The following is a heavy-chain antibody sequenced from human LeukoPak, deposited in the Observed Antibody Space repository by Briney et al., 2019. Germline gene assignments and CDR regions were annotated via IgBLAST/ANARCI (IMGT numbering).Heavy chain of an antibody. D-gene: IGHD1-26*01. CDR3: ATGTVGATGEDY. Sequence: ASVKVSYKVSGYTLTELSMHWVQQAPGKGLEWMGGFDPEDGETIYAQKFQGRVTMTEDTSTDTAYMELSSLRSEDTAVYYCATGTVGATGEDYWGQGTLVTVSS. CDR2: FDPEDGET. CDR1: GYTLTELS. J-gene: IGHJ4*02. V-gene: IGHV1-24*01.